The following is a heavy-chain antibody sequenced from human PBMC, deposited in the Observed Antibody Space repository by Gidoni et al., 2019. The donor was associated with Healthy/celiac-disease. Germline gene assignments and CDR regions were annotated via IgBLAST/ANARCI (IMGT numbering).Heavy chain of an antibody. J-gene: IGHJ4*02. V-gene: IGHV4-39*01. CDR3: ARHFTVATTLYYFDY. CDR2: IYYSGST. CDR1: GGSISSSSYY. D-gene: IGHD4-17*01. Sequence: QLQLQESGPGLGKPSETLSLTCTVSGGSISSSSYYWGWIRQPPGKGLEWIGRIYYSGSTYSNPSLKSRVTISIDTSRNQFSLKLSSVTAADTAVYYCARHFTVATTLYYFDYWGQGTLVTVSS.